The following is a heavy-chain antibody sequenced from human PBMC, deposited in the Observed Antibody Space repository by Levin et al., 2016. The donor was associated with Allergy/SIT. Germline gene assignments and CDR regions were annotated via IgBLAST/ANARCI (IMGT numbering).Heavy chain of an antibody. CDR3: ARGNDMGDYFDL. CDR2: IYSTGST. J-gene: IGHJ4*02. Sequence: WIRQPPGKGLEWIGYIYSTGSTNYNPSLKGRVTLSIDTSKSQFSLKLSAVTAADTAVYFCARGNDMGDYFDLWGQGVLVTVSS. V-gene: IGHV4-59*01. D-gene: IGHD1-1*01.